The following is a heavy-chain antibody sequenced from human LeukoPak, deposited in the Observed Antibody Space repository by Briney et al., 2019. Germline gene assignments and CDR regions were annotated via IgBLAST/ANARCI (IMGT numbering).Heavy chain of an antibody. J-gene: IGHJ4*02. CDR1: GFTFISFS. CDR3: AREGSECSSSLFPVDS. CDR2: ISSSSSYI. V-gene: IGHV3-21*01. D-gene: IGHD6-6*01. Sequence: GGSLRLSCAASGFTFISFSMNWVRQAPGMGLEWVSSISSSSSYIHYADSVKGRFTISRDNAKNSLYLQMNSLRAEDTAVYYCAREGSECSSSLFPVDSWGQGTLVTVSS.